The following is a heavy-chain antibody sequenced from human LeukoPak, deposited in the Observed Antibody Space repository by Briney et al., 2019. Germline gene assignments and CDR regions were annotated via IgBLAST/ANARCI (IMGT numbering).Heavy chain of an antibody. D-gene: IGHD1-14*01. J-gene: IGHJ5*02. V-gene: IGHV1-3*01. CDR1: GYTFSSYA. CDR2: INAGNGNT. CDR3: ARDIDREFNWFDP. Sequence: GASVKVSCKASGYTFSSYAIHWVRQAPGQRFEWMGWINAGNGNTKYSQKFQGRVTISRDTSASTVYMELSSLRSEDTAVYYCARDIDREFNWFDPWGQGTLVTVSS.